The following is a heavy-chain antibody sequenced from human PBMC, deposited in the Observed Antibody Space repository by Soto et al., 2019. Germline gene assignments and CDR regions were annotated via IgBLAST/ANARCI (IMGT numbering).Heavy chain of an antibody. CDR1: GYSFTSYW. Sequence: GESLKISCQGSGYSFTSYWIGWVRQMPGKGLEWMGIIYPGDSDTRYSPSFQGQVTISADKSISTAYLQWSSLKASDTAMYYCARSTRITIFGVVKNLYGMDVWGQGTTVTVSS. J-gene: IGHJ6*02. D-gene: IGHD3-3*01. CDR3: ARSTRITIFGVVKNLYGMDV. V-gene: IGHV5-51*01. CDR2: IYPGDSDT.